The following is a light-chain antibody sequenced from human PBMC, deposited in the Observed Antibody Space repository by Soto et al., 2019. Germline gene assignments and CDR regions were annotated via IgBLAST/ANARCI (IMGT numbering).Light chain of an antibody. V-gene: IGKV1-5*01. Sequence: GDRVTITCRASQNINRWLAWYQQKPGKAPMLLIYDASSLQSGAPSRFSGSGSGTEFTLSSSSLQPDDFATSYCQHYSRHWTFGQGTKVDI. CDR2: DAS. CDR3: QHYSRHWT. J-gene: IGKJ1*01. CDR1: QNINRW.